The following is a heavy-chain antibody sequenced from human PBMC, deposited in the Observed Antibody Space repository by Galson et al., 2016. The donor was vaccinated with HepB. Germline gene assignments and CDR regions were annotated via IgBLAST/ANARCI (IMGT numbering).Heavy chain of an antibody. Sequence: SLRLSCAASGFTFSTYGMNWVRQAPGKGLEWVSYISDSSTHICYIDSVRGRFTISRDNAKNSLYLQMNSLRDEDTAVYYCASHVRCTSTTCYPLEGFNFWGQGTLVTVSS. CDR2: ISDSSTHI. J-gene: IGHJ4*02. CDR3: ASHVRCTSTTCYPLEGFNF. V-gene: IGHV3-48*02. D-gene: IGHD2-2*01. CDR1: GFTFSTYG.